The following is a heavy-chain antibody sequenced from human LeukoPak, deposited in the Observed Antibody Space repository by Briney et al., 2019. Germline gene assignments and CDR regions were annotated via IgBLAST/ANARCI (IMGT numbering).Heavy chain of an antibody. Sequence: GGSLRLSCAASGFTFSSYSMNWVRQAPGKGLEWVSSISSSSSYIYYADSVKGRFTISRDNAKNPLYLQMNSLRAEDTAVYYCARAGGIAAAGRRGGFDPWGQGTLVTVSS. J-gene: IGHJ5*02. CDR3: ARAGGIAAAGRRGGFDP. D-gene: IGHD6-13*01. CDR2: ISSSSSYI. CDR1: GFTFSSYS. V-gene: IGHV3-21*01.